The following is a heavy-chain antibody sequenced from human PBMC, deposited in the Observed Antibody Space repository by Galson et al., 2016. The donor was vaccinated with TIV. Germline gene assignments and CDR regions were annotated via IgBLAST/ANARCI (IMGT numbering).Heavy chain of an antibody. CDR1: GGTFHKYT. J-gene: IGHJ6*02. CDR3: HVVLTSGDSYGLDV. CDR2: IVPILGMT. D-gene: IGHD3-22*01. V-gene: IGHV1-69*02. Sequence: SVKVSCKASGGTFHKYTISWVRQAPGQGLEWMGRIVPILGMTNYAEKFQGRVTITADRSTSTAYMGLSSLRSEDTAVYYSHVVLTSGDSYGLDVWGQGTTVTVSS.